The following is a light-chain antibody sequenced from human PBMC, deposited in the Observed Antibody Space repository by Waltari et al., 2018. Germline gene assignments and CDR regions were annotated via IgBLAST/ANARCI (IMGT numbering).Light chain of an antibody. V-gene: IGLV2-11*01. CDR3: CAYAGSAI. CDR2: DVN. J-gene: IGLJ2*01. Sequence: QSALTQPRSVSGSPGQSVTISCTGTSSDVGSSNYVCWYQQHPDKAPRLMIYDVNKRPSGVPDRFSGSKSGNTASLTISGLQAEDEADYYCCAYAGSAIFGGGTELTVL. CDR1: SSDVGSSNY.